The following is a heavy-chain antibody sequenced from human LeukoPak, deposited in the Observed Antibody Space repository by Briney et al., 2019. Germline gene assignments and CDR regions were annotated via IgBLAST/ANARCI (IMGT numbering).Heavy chain of an antibody. D-gene: IGHD6-13*01. J-gene: IGHJ4*02. CDR3: ASGYSSTWNDY. V-gene: IGHV4-4*07. CDR1: GGSISSYY. CDR2: IHSSGSS. Sequence: SETLSLTCTVSGGSISSYYWSWIRQPAGKGLEWIGLIHSSGSSNYNPSLKSRVAMSVDTSKNQFSLRLSSVTAADTAIYYCASGYSSTWNDYWGQGTLLTVSS.